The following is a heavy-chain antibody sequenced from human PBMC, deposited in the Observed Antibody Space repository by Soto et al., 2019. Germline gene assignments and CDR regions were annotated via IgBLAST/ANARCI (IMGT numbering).Heavy chain of an antibody. CDR1: GGSISPDY. CDR2: IYYTGNT. V-gene: IGHV4-59*01. CDR3: AGIVPFSGGGRHYMDV. D-gene: IGHD1-26*01. J-gene: IGHJ6*03. Sequence: SETLSLTCNVSGGSISPDYWGWIRQPPGKGLEWIGLIYYTGNTNYNSSLKSRVTISIDTSKNRFSLQLTSVTAADAGVYYCAGIVPFSGGGRHYMDVWGKGTTVTVSS.